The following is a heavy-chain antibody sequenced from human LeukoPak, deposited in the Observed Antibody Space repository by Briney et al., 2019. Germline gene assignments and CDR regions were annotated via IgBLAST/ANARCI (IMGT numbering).Heavy chain of an antibody. CDR3: ARHNLRGPADFDY. Sequence: SETLSLTCTVSGGSISSYYWSWIRQPPGKGLEWIGYIYYSGSTNYNPSLKSRVTISVDTSKNQFSLKLSSVTAADTAVYYCARHNLRGPADFDYWGQGTLVTVSS. V-gene: IGHV4-59*08. J-gene: IGHJ4*02. D-gene: IGHD3-10*01. CDR1: GGSISSYY. CDR2: IYYSGST.